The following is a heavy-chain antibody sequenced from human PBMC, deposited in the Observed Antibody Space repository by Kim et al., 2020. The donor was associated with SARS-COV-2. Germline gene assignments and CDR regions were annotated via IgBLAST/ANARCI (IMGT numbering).Heavy chain of an antibody. D-gene: IGHD3-3*01. V-gene: IGHV5-51*01. CDR3: ARLLPSYGMDV. Sequence: TRYSPSFQGKVTISADKSISTAYLQWSSLKASDTAMYYCARLLPSYGMDVWGQGTTVTVSS. J-gene: IGHJ6*02. CDR2: T.